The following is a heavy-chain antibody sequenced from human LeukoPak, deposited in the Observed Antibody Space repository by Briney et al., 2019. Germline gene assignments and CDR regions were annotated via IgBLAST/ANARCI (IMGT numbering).Heavy chain of an antibody. CDR2: ISSGSSYI. V-gene: IGHV3-21*01. J-gene: IGHJ6*02. D-gene: IGHD2-21*01. Sequence: GGSLRLSCAASGFTFSSYSMNWVRQAPGKGLEWVSSISSGSSYIYYADSVKGRFTISRDNAKNSLYLQMNSLRAEDTAVYYCARFRHIDGMDVWGQGTTVTVSS. CDR1: GFTFSSYS. CDR3: ARFRHIDGMDV.